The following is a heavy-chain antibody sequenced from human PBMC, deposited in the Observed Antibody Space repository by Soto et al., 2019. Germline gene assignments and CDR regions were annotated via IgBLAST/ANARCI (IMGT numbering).Heavy chain of an antibody. J-gene: IGHJ3*02. CDR2: ISSSSSYI. Sequence: PGGSLRLSCAASGFTFSTYSMNWVRQAPGKGLEWVSSISSSSSYIYYADSVKGRFTISRDNSKNTLYLQMNGLRAEDTAVYYCAREGSERTGAFDIWGQGTMVTVSS. D-gene: IGHD6-25*01. CDR1: GFTFSTYS. CDR3: AREGSERTGAFDI. V-gene: IGHV3-21*01.